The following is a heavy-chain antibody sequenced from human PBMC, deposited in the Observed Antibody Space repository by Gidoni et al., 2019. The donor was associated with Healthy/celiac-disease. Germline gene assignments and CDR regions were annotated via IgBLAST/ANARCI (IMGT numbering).Heavy chain of an antibody. J-gene: IGHJ5*02. Sequence: QGQLQESGPGLVKPSETLFLTCAVPGYPISRGYYGGWSRQPPGKGMEWIGSIYQSGSTYYNPYLKSRITISVDTSKNQFSLKLSSVTAADTAVYYCARAYMRPITIFGVVIMDWFDPWGQGTLVTVSS. CDR3: ARAYMRPITIFGVVIMDWFDP. CDR2: IYQSGST. V-gene: IGHV4-38-2*01. D-gene: IGHD3-3*01. CDR1: GYPISRGYY.